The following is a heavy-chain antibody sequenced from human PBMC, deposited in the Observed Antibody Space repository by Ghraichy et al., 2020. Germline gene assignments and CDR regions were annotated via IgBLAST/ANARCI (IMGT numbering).Heavy chain of an antibody. CDR3: ARDNCSGGSCWFDP. CDR1: GDSISSYY. CDR2: IYYTGST. Sequence: SETLSLTCTVSGDSISSYYWNWIRQPPGKGLEWIGYIYYTGSTNYNPSLKSRVTISVDTSKNHFSLKLSSVTAADTGVYYCARDNCSGGSCWFDPWGQGTLVTVSS. V-gene: IGHV4-59*01. J-gene: IGHJ5*02. D-gene: IGHD2-15*01.